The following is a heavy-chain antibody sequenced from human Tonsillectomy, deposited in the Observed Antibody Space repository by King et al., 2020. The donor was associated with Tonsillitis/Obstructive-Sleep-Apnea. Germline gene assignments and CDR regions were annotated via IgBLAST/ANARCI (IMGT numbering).Heavy chain of an antibody. Sequence: QLVQSGAELKMPGASVKVSCKASGYTFISYGISWVRQAPGQGLEWRGWINAYNGNTNYVQKFQGRVTMTTDTSTTTAYMELRSLRSDDTAVYYCARGPYSGSFLGHYSFDYWGQGTLVTVSS. V-gene: IGHV1-18*01. CDR2: INAYNGNT. D-gene: IGHD1-26*01. CDR3: ARGPYSGSFLGHYSFDY. J-gene: IGHJ4*02. CDR1: GYTFISYG.